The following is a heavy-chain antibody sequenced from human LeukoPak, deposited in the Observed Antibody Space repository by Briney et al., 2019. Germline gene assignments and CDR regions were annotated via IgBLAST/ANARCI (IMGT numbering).Heavy chain of an antibody. Sequence: PSETLSLTRTVSGGSISSGSYYWSWIRQPAGKGLEWIGRIYTSGSTNYNPSLKSRDTISVDTSKNQFSLKLSSVTAADTAVYYCASCRGTSSLYMEVWGKGTTVTVSS. D-gene: IGHD2-2*01. J-gene: IGHJ6*03. V-gene: IGHV4-61*02. CDR2: IYTSGST. CDR1: GGSISSGSYY. CDR3: ASCRGTSSLYMEV.